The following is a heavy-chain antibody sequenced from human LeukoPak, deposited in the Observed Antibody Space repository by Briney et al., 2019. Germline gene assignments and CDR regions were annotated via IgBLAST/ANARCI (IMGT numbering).Heavy chain of an antibody. V-gene: IGHV4-59*08. Sequence: PSETLSLTCTASGGSISSYYWSWIRQPPGKGLEWIGYIYYSGSTSYNPSLKSRVTISVDTSKNQFSLKLSSVTAADTAVYYCARQATTAAFDIWGQGTMVTVSS. CDR2: IYYSGST. CDR3: ARQATTAAFDI. J-gene: IGHJ3*02. D-gene: IGHD4-17*01. CDR1: GGSISSYY.